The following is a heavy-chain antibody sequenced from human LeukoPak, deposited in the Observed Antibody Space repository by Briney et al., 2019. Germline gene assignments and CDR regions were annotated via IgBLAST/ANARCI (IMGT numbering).Heavy chain of an antibody. CDR3: ARDGSGYIFDY. J-gene: IGHJ4*02. CDR2: IFYSGST. V-gene: IGHV4-59*01. CDR1: GGSISSSY. Sequence: PSETLSLTCTVSGGSISSSYWNWIRQPPGKGLEWIGYIFYSGSTNYNPSLKSRVTISVDTSKNQFSLKLSSVTAADTAVYYCARDGSGYIFDYWGQGTLVTVSS. D-gene: IGHD3-22*01.